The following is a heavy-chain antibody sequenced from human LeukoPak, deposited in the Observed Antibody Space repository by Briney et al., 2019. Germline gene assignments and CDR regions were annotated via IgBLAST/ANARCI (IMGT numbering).Heavy chain of an antibody. V-gene: IGHV1-8*01. CDR1: GYTFTSYD. CDR2: MNPNSGNT. Sequence: ASVKVSCKASGYTFTSYDINWVRQATGQGLEWMGWMNPNSGNTGYAQKVQGRVTMTRNTSISTAYMELSSLRSEDTAVYYCARSMRIVGATTVGYWGQGTLVTVSS. J-gene: IGHJ4*02. CDR3: ARSMRIVGATTVGY. D-gene: IGHD1-26*01.